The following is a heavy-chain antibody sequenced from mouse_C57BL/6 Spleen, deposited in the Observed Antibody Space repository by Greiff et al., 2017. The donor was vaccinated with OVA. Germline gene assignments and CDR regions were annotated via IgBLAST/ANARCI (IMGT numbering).Heavy chain of an antibody. CDR1: GFTFTDYY. D-gene: IGHD1-1*01. J-gene: IGHJ4*01. CDR3: ARYMDYGSLYYYAMDY. V-gene: IGHV7-3*01. CDR2: IRNKANGYTT. Sequence: EVQGVESGGGLVQPGGSLSLSCAASGFTFTDYYMSWVRQPPGKALEWLGFIRNKANGYTTEYSASVKGRFTISRDNSQSILYLQMNALRAEDSATYYCARYMDYGSLYYYAMDYWGQGTSVTVSS.